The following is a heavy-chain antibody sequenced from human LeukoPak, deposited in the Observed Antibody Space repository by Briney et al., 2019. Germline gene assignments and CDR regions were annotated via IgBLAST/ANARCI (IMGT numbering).Heavy chain of an antibody. J-gene: IGHJ4*02. CDR2: IYYSGST. V-gene: IGHV4-59*01. D-gene: IGHD6-19*01. Sequence: PSGTLSLTCTVSGGSISSYYWSWIRQRPGKGLEWIGYIYYSGSTNYNPSLKSRVTISVDTSKNQFSLKLSSVTAADTAVYYCAIGADSSGWSIPLDYWGQGTLVTVSS. CDR3: AIGADSSGWSIPLDY. CDR1: GGSISSYY.